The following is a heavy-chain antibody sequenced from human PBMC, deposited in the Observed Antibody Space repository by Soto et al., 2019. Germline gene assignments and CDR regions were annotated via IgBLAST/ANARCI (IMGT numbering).Heavy chain of an antibody. D-gene: IGHD6-19*01. V-gene: IGHV1-18*01. CDR1: GYTFTSYG. CDR3: ARGPIAVARTYYYYGMDI. CDR2: ISAYNGNT. Sequence: APVNVSCKASGYTFTSYGISWVRQAPGQGLEWMGWISAYNGNTNYAQKLQGRVTMTTDTSTSTAYMELRSLRSDDTAVYYCARGPIAVARTYYYYGMDIWGQGTTVTVSS. J-gene: IGHJ6*02.